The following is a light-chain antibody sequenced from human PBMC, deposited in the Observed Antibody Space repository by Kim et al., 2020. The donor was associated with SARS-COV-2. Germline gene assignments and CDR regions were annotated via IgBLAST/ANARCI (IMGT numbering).Light chain of an antibody. V-gene: IGKV1-33*01. Sequence: YACGGDRVTITCQETQEINNDLNGYQQKPERAPELQICDASNLETGVPSRFSGSGSETDFTFTISSLQPEDIESYYCQLYDSLPFTFGQGTELEI. J-gene: IGKJ2*01. CDR2: DAS. CDR1: QEINND. CDR3: QLYDSLPFT.